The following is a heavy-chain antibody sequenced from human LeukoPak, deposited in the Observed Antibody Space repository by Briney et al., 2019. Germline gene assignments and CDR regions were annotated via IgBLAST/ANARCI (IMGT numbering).Heavy chain of an antibody. CDR3: ARGADYDYVWGSYRRYPYYYYYGMDV. CDR2: IYYTGNT. J-gene: IGHJ6*02. Sequence: SETLSLTCTVSGDSVSNGNYYWSWLRQPPGKALEWIGYIYYTGNTYYNPSLEGRVTISVDTSKNHFSVKLSSVTAADTAVYYCARGADYDYVWGSYRRYPYYYYYGMDVWGQGTTVTVSS. V-gene: IGHV4-61*03. D-gene: IGHD3-16*02. CDR1: GDSVSNGNYY.